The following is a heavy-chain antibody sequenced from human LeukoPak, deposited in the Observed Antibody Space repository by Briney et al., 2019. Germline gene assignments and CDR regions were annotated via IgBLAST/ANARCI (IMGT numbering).Heavy chain of an antibody. CDR2: ISAYNGNT. Sequence: ASVKVSCKASGYTFTSYGISWVRQAPGQGLEWMGWISAYNGNTNYAQKLQGRVTMTTDTSTSTAYMELRSLRSDDTAVYYCARGNSFDWLLRYFDYLGQGTLVTVSS. V-gene: IGHV1-18*01. CDR1: GYTFTSYG. CDR3: ARGNSFDWLLRYFDY. D-gene: IGHD3-9*01. J-gene: IGHJ4*02.